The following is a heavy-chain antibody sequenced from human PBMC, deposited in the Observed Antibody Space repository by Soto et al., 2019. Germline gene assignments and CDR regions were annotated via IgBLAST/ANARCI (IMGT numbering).Heavy chain of an antibody. Sequence: EVQLLESGGGLVQPGGSLRLSCAASGFTFSSYAMSWVRQAPGKGLEWGSAISGSGGSTYYADSVKGRFTISRDTSKNTLYLQMNSLSAEDTAVYYCAYRSTPFDYGGQGTLVTVSS. CDR1: GFTFSSYA. CDR3: AYRSTPFDY. CDR2: ISGSGGST. V-gene: IGHV3-23*01. J-gene: IGHJ4*02. D-gene: IGHD6-13*01.